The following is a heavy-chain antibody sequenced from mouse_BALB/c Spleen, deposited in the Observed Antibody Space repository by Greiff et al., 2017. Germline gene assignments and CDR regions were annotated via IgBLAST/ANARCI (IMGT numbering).Heavy chain of an antibody. Sequence: EVHLVESGGGLVQPGGSLKLSCAASGFTFSSYTMSWVRQTPEKRLEWVAYISNGGGSTYYPDTVKGRFTISRDNAKNTLYLQMSSLKSEDTAMYYCARHTTVVEWYFDVWGAGTTVTVSS. J-gene: IGHJ1*01. CDR1: GFTFSSYT. CDR2: ISNGGGST. V-gene: IGHV5-12-2*01. CDR3: ARHTTVVEWYFDV. D-gene: IGHD1-1*01.